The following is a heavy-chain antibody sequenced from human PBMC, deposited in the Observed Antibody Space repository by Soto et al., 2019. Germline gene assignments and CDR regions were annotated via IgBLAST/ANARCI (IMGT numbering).Heavy chain of an antibody. CDR3: ARQIYDSDTGPNFQYSFDS. J-gene: IGHJ4*02. Sequence: PWSSLKIACNGSGYSFTSYWISWVVQIPGKVREWMGRIDPSDSHTYYSPSFGVHVTISVNKSITTAFLQLSSLGASDTAMYYCARQIYDSDTGPNFQYSFDSWGQGTPDSV. CDR1: GYSFTSYW. V-gene: IGHV5-10-1*01. CDR2: IDPSDSHT. D-gene: IGHD3-22*01.